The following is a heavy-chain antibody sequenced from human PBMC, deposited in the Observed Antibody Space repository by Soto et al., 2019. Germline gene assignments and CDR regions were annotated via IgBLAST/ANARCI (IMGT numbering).Heavy chain of an antibody. Sequence: GGSLRLSCAASGFTFSSYAMSWVRQAPGKGLEWVSAISGSGGSTYYADSVKGRFTISRDNSKNTLYLQMNSLRAEDTAVYYCAKDDAAAGTLYCFDFWGQGTLVTGSS. CDR2: ISGSGGST. J-gene: IGHJ4*02. CDR3: AKDDAAAGTLYCFDF. CDR1: GFTFSSYA. V-gene: IGHV3-23*01. D-gene: IGHD6-13*01.